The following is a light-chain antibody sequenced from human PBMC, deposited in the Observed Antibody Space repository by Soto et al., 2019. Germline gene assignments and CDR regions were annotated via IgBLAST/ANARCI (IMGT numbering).Light chain of an antibody. V-gene: IGKV3-11*01. CDR3: QHRYNWPPLA. CDR1: QNIGSN. J-gene: IGKJ4*01. CDR2: DAS. Sequence: EIVLTQSPATLSLSPGERATLSCRASQNIGSNFLAWYQHKPGRAPRLLIYDASSRATGIPVRFSGSGSGTDFTLTIGSLEPEDFAVYYCQHRYNWPPLAFGGGTKVEMK.